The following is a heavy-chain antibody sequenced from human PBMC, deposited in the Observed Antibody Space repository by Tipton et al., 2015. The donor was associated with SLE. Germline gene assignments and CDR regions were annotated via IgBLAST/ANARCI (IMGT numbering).Heavy chain of an antibody. V-gene: IGHV4-59*01. CDR3: ARVLYSSSFFDY. CDR1: GGSISSYY. J-gene: IGHJ4*02. CDR2: IYYSGST. D-gene: IGHD6-6*01. Sequence: TLSLTCAVSGGSISSYYWSWIRQPPGKGLEWIGYIYYSGSTDYNPSLKSRVTISVDTSKNQFSLKLSSVTAADTAVYYCARVLYSSSFFDYWGQGTLVTVSS.